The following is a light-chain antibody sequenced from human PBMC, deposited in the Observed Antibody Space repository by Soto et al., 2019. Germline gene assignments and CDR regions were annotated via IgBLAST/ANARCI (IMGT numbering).Light chain of an antibody. CDR2: GAS. V-gene: IGKV3-20*01. J-gene: IGKJ2*01. CDR1: QSVSSSY. Sequence: EIMLTQSPGTLSLSPGERATLSCRASQSVSSSYLAWYQQKPGQAPRLLIYGASSRATGIPDRFSGSGSGTDFTLTISRLEPEDSAVYYCQQYDSSLYTFGQGTKLEIK. CDR3: QQYDSSLYT.